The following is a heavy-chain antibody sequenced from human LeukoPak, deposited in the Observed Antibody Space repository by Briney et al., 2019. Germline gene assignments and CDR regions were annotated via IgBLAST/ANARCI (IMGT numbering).Heavy chain of an antibody. CDR1: GFTFRNYG. J-gene: IGHJ4*02. CDR3: TKDLNEQQLAPILFDY. CDR2: ISYDGINE. Sequence: GGSLRLSCEVSGFTFRNYGMNWVRQAPGKGLEWVAVISYDGINEYYVDSVKGRFTISRDNSKNTLHLLMHSLRPEDTAVYYCTKDLNEQQLAPILFDYWGQGTLVTVSS. V-gene: IGHV3-30*18. D-gene: IGHD6-13*01.